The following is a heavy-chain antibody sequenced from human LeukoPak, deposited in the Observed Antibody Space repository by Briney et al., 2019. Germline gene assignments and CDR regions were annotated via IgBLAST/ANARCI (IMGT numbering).Heavy chain of an antibody. V-gene: IGHV3-15*01. Sequence: GGSLRLSCAASGCTFTNAWMTWVRQAPGKGLEWVGRTKGKTDAGTIDYAAPVKGRFTISRDDSKNTLYLQLSSLKTDDTAVYYCTTGELNWGQGTLVTVSS. CDR3: TTGELN. D-gene: IGHD2-21*01. CDR2: TKGKTDAGTI. CDR1: GCTFTNAW. J-gene: IGHJ4*02.